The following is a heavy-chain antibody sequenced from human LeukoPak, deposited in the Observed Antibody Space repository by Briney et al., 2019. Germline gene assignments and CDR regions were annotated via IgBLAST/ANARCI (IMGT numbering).Heavy chain of an antibody. CDR2: ISSSCSTI. J-gene: IGHJ4*02. CDR1: GFTFSSYE. V-gene: IGHV3-48*03. D-gene: IGHD3-16*02. CDR3: AGGNDYVWGSYRPGFY. Sequence: PGGSLRLSCAASGFTFSSYEMNGVRQAPGKGLGWVSYISSSCSTIYYADSVKGRFTISRDNAKNSLYLQMNSLRAEDTAVYYCAGGNDYVWGSYRPGFYWGQETLVTVSS.